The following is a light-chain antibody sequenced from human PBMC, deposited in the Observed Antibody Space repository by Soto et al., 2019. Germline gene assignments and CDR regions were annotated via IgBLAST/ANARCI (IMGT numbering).Light chain of an antibody. J-gene: IGKJ4*01. CDR2: GAS. Sequence: EIVMTQSPASLSVSPGERATLSCRASRSVSSNLAWYQHKPGQAPRLLIYGASTRATAIPARFSGSGSGTEFTLTISRLQSEDFAVYYCQQYQTWPPLTFGGGTKVEIK. CDR1: RSVSSN. CDR3: QQYQTWPPLT. V-gene: IGKV3-15*01.